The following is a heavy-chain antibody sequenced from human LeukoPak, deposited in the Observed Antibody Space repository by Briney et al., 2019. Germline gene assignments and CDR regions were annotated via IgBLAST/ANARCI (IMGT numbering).Heavy chain of an antibody. J-gene: IGHJ4*02. CDR1: GYSISSGYY. V-gene: IGHV4-38-2*02. CDR3: ASEMVRGVSRPFDY. D-gene: IGHD3-10*01. Sequence: PSETLSLTCTVSGYSISSGYYWGWIRQPPGKGLEWIGSIYHSGSTYYNPSLKSRVTISVDTSKNQFSLKLSSVTAADTAVYYCASEMVRGVSRPFDYWGQGTLVTVSS. CDR2: IYHSGST.